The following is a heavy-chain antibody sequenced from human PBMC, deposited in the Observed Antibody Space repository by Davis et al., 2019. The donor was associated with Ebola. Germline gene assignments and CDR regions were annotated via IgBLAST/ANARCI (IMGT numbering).Heavy chain of an antibody. CDR2: IYPGDSDT. CDR3: ARLPGSYGAIDY. CDR1: GYSFTSYW. D-gene: IGHD1-26*01. Sequence: PGGSLRLSCKGSGYSFTSYWIGWVRQMPGKGLEWMGIIYPGDSDTRYSPSFQGQVTISADKSISTAYLLWSSLKASDTAMYYCARLPGSYGAIDYWGQGTLVTVSS. V-gene: IGHV5-51*01. J-gene: IGHJ4*02.